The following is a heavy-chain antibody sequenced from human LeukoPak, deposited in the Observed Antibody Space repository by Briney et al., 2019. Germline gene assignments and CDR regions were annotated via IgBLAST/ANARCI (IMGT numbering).Heavy chain of an antibody. Sequence: GASVKVSCKASGYTFTSYDINWVRQATGQGLEWMGWMNPSSGNTGYAQKFQGRVTITRNTSISTAYMELSSLRSEDTAVYYCARSSKVVGKLYYYYYYMDVWGKGTTVTVSS. CDR3: ARSSKVVGKLYYYYYYMDV. CDR1: GYTFTSYD. CDR2: MNPSSGNT. V-gene: IGHV1-8*03. D-gene: IGHD1-26*01. J-gene: IGHJ6*03.